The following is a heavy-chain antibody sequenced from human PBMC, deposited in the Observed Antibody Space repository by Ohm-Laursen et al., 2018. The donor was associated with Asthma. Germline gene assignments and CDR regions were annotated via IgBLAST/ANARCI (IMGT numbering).Heavy chain of an antibody. CDR3: ARDGDGDLPFDY. CDR1: GFTFNYFW. Sequence: SLRLSCSASGFTFNYFWMHWVRQAPGKGLVWVARIRSDGFSDGMNTYYADSVRGRFTISRDNAKNMLYLQMTSLRADDSAVYFCARDGDGDLPFDYWGQGTQVTVSS. J-gene: IGHJ4*02. CDR2: IRSDGFSDGMNT. V-gene: IGHV3-74*01. D-gene: IGHD3-10*01.